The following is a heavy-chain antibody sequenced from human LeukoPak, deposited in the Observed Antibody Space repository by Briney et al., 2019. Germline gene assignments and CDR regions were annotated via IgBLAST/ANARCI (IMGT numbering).Heavy chain of an antibody. D-gene: IGHD3-10*01. V-gene: IGHV6-1*01. J-gene: IGHJ5*02. Sequence: SQTLSLTCAISGDSVSSNSAAWNWLRQSPSRGLEWLGRAYYRSKWYNDYAVSVESRITINPDTSKNQFSLQLNSVTPEDAAVYYCARRAVRGVIGFDPWGQGTLVTVSS. CDR3: ARRAVRGVIGFDP. CDR1: GDSVSSNSAA. CDR2: AYYRSKWYN.